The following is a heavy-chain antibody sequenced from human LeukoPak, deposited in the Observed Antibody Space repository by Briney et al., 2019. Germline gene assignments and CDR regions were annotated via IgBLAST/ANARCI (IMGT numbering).Heavy chain of an antibody. CDR1: RFTLSSYW. CDR3: ARGNHYDILTGYKVPFWYFDL. Sequence: GGSLRLSCAASRFTLSSYWISWVRQAPGKGREWVANIQLDGSAKYYVDSVKGRLTISRDNANNSLYLQMNSLRAEDTAVYYCARGNHYDILTGYKVPFWYFDLWGRGTLVTVSS. CDR2: IQLDGSAK. D-gene: IGHD3-9*01. J-gene: IGHJ2*01. V-gene: IGHV3-7*04.